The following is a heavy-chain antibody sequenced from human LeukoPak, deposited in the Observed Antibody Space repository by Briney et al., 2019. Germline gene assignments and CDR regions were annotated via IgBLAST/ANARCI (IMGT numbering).Heavy chain of an antibody. CDR2: INHSGST. D-gene: IGHD3-22*01. CDR3: ARGPIDSSGYHFDY. J-gene: IGHJ4*02. V-gene: IGHV4-34*01. Sequence: SETLSLTCAVYGGSFSGYYWSWIRQPPGKGLEWIGGINHSGSTNYNPSLKSRVTISVDTSKNQFSLKLSSVTAADTAVYYCARGPIDSSGYHFDYWGQGTLVTVSS. CDR1: GGSFSGYY.